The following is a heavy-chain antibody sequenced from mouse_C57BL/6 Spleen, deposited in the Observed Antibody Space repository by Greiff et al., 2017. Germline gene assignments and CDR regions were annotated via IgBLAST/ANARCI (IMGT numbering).Heavy chain of an antibody. V-gene: IGHV1-47*01. CDR3: ARRAVWGLNYFDY. D-gene: IGHD3-3*01. CDR2: FHPYNDDT. J-gene: IGHJ2*01. Sequence: VQLQESGAELVKPGASVKMSCTASGFTFTTYPIEWMQQNPGKSLEWIGNFHPYNDDTKYTDKFKGKATMTVEKSSSTVYLELSRLTSDDSAVEYWARRAVWGLNYFDYGGQGTTLTVSS. CDR1: GFTFTTYP.